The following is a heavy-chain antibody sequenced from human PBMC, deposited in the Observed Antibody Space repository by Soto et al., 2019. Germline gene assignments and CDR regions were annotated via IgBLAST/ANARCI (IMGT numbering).Heavy chain of an antibody. Sequence: GGSLRLSCAASGFAFSGHTMNWVRQAPGKGLEWVSYIGDTTSSIYYADSVKGRFIISRDNARNPLFLQMNSLRDDDTAVYYCARGDCTGGICYGMDVWGQGTTVTVSS. CDR1: GFAFSGHT. D-gene: IGHD2-8*02. CDR3: ARGDCTGGICYGMDV. J-gene: IGHJ6*02. V-gene: IGHV3-48*02. CDR2: IGDTTSSI.